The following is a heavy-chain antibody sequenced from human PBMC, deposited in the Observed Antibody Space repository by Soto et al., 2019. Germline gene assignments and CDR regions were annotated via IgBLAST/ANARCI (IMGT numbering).Heavy chain of an antibody. CDR2: IYHSGTT. D-gene: IGHD3-10*01. Sequence: SETLSLTCSVAGASISNYYWSWIRQPPGKGLEWLGYIYHSGTTSYNPSLQSRVTISLDTSKNQFSLKLTSATAADTAVYYCARHLNYNYFDYWGQGTLVTVSS. CDR1: GASISNYY. J-gene: IGHJ4*02. CDR3: ARHLNYNYFDY. V-gene: IGHV4-59*01.